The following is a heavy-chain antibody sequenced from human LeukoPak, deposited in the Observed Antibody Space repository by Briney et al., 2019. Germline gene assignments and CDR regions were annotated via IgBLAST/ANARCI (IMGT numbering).Heavy chain of an antibody. V-gene: IGHV3-15*01. J-gene: IGHJ3*02. CDR3: TTDYYYDSSGYFGNDAFDI. Sequence: GGSLRLSCAASGFTFSNAWMSWVRQAPGKGLEWVGRVKSKTDGGTTDYAAPVEGRFAISRDDSKNTLYLQMNSLKTEDTAVYYCTTDYYYDSSGYFGNDAFDIWGQGTMVTVSS. CDR1: GFTFSNAW. CDR2: VKSKTDGGTT. D-gene: IGHD3-22*01.